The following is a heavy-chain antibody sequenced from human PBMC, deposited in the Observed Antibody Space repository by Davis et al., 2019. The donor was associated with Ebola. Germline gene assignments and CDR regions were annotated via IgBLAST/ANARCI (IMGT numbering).Heavy chain of an antibody. CDR1: RFTLTHDA. D-gene: IGHD4-11*01. CDR2: TSLRSGST. J-gene: IGHJ6*02. V-gene: IGHV3-23*01. CDR3: AKATVTTNYVMDV. Sequence: ESLKTPRTAPRFTLTHDATHWVRQAPGKGLEWVSSTSLRSGSTYYADSVKGRFTMSRDNSKNTLYLQMNSLGAEDTALYYCAKATVTTNYVMDVWGQGTTVTVSS.